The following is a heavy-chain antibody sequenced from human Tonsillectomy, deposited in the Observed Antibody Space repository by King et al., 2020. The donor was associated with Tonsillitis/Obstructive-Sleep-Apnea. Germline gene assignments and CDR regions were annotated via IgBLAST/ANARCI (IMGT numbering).Heavy chain of an antibody. V-gene: IGHV4-34*01. D-gene: IGHD2-2*01. CDR3: AREDIVVVPAARGDAFDI. CDR2: INHSGST. Sequence: VQLQQWGAGLLKPSETLSLTCAVYGGSFSGYYWSWIRQPPGKGLEWIGEINHSGSTNYNPSLKSRVTISVDTSKNQFSLKLSSVTAADTAVYYCAREDIVVVPAARGDAFDIWGQGTMVTVSS. CDR1: GGSFSGYY. J-gene: IGHJ3*02.